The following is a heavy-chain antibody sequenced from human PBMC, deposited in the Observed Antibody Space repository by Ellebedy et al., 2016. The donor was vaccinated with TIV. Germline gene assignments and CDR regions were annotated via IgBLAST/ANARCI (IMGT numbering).Heavy chain of an antibody. CDR3: ARLSDRGEH. Sequence: ASVKVSCKASGYTFTGYFLQWVRQAPGQGLEWMGIIKPSGGSTRYTQKFQGRVTLTRDKSTSTAYMELTSLKSEDTAVYYCARLSDRGEHWGQGTLVTVSS. V-gene: IGHV1-46*01. CDR2: IKPSGGST. CDR1: GYTFTGYF. D-gene: IGHD1-14*01. J-gene: IGHJ1*01.